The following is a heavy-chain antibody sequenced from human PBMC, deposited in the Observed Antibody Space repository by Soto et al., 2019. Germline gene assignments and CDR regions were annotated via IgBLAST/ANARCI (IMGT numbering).Heavy chain of an antibody. CDR2: ISGSGGVT. Sequence: EVQLLESGGGLAQPGGSLRLSCAASGFTFSSYSMNWVRQAPGKGLEWVSIISGSGGVTSYADSVKGRFTISRDNSKNSLFLQMKSLRDDDTAVYYCAKVTDCGVSRCDDGIYLWGHGTLVTVSS. J-gene: IGHJ4*03. CDR3: AKVTDCGVSRCDDGIYL. V-gene: IGHV3-23*01. CDR1: GFTFSSYS. D-gene: IGHD2-21*01.